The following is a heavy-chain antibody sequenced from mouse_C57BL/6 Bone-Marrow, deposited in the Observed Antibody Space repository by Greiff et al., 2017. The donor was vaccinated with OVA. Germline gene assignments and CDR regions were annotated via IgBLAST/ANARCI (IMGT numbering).Heavy chain of an antibody. J-gene: IGHJ2*01. CDR2: INPYNGGT. V-gene: IGHV1-19*01. CDR1: GYTFTDYY. CDR3: ARTGYGNLDY. D-gene: IGHD2-10*02. Sequence: VQLQQSGPVLVKPGASVKMSCKASGYTFTDYYMNWVKQSHGKSLEWIGVINPYNGGTSYNQKFKGKATLTVDKSSSTAYMELNSLTSEDSAVYYCARTGYGNLDYWGQGTTLTVSS.